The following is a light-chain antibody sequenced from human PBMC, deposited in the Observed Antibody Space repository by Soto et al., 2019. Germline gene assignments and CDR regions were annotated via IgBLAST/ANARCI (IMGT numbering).Light chain of an antibody. CDR3: QQTFKTPHT. CDR1: QTISSY. Sequence: DIQMTQSPTSLSASVGDSVTISCRASQTISSYLNWYQQKPGKAPKLLIYSASTLQTGVPSRFSGSGFGTDYTLTISSLQPADFATYYCQQTFKTPHTFGQGTKVDI. CDR2: SAS. V-gene: IGKV1-39*01. J-gene: IGKJ2*01.